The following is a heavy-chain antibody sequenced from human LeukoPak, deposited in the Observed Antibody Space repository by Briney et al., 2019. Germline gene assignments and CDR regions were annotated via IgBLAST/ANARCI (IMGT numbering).Heavy chain of an antibody. J-gene: IGHJ4*02. D-gene: IGHD2-21*02. CDR2: IDQDGGGK. Sequence: GGSLRLSCAAPGFTFSTYAMNWVRQAPGKGLEWVANIDQDGGGKYYLDSVKGRFTISRDNAKNSLYLQINSLRAEDTAVYYCARGDWAPFDYWGQGSLLTVSS. CDR1: GFTFSTYA. V-gene: IGHV3-7*01. CDR3: ARGDWAPFDY.